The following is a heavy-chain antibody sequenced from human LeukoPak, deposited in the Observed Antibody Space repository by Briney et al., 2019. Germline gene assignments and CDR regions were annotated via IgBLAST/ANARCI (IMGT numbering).Heavy chain of an antibody. V-gene: IGHV3-30*03. CDR3: ARDRPGYSSGWYTY. J-gene: IGHJ4*02. Sequence: GRSLRLSCAASGFTFSSYGMHWVRQAPGKGLEWVAVISYDGSNKYYADSVKGRFTISRDNSKNTLYLQMNSLRAEDTAVYYCARDRPGYSSGWYTYWGQGTLVTVSS. D-gene: IGHD6-19*01. CDR2: ISYDGSNK. CDR1: GFTFSSYG.